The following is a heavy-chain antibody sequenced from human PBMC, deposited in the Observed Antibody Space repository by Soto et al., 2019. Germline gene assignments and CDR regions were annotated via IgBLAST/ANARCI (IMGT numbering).Heavy chain of an antibody. CDR3: ARSWDGSDV. V-gene: IGHV4-59*02. CDR1: GGTVRSEYY. Sequence: SETLSLTCDVSGGTVRSEYYWNWIRQPPGKGLEWIGYLYYDGSAYYNPSLKSRVTISVDTSKDQFSLKLSSVTAADTAVYYCARSWDGSDVWGQGTTVTVSS. J-gene: IGHJ6*02. CDR2: LYYDGSA. D-gene: IGHD1-26*01.